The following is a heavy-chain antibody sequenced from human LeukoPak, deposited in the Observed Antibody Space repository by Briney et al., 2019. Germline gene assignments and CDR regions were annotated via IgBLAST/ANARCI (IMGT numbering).Heavy chain of an antibody. D-gene: IGHD4-17*01. Sequence: GGSLRLSCAASGFTFSSYWMSWVRQAPGKGLEWVANIKQDGSEKYYVDSVEGRFTISRDNAKPSLYLQMNSLRAEDTAVYYCAREYGHYCYYYMDVWGKGTTVTVSS. J-gene: IGHJ6*03. V-gene: IGHV3-7*01. CDR3: AREYGHYCYYYMDV. CDR1: GFTFSSYW. CDR2: IKQDGSEK.